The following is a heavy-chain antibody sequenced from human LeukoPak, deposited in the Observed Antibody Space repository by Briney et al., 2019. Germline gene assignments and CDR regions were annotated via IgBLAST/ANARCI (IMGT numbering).Heavy chain of an antibody. CDR3: RRGIGNIGMDV. D-gene: IGHD6-13*01. CDR2: INTDGSRT. V-gene: IGHV3-74*01. CDR1: GFTFSSYW. J-gene: IGHJ6*02. Sequence: GGSLRLSCAASGFTFSSYWMHWVRQAPGKGLVWVSRINTDGSRTNYADSVKGRFTISRDNAKNTLYLPMNSLRAEDRAVYYCRRGIGNIGMDVWGQGTTVTVSS.